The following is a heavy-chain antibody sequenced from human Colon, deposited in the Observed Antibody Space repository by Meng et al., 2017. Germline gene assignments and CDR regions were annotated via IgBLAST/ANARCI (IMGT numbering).Heavy chain of an antibody. CDR3: VREFTYGSGSLLPRYFDH. V-gene: IGHV4-39*07. D-gene: IGHD3-10*01. Sequence: SETLSLTCTVSGGSITITRYYWGWIRQPPGKQLEWIGTIYYSGTTYYNPSLKSRLTMSIDTSKNQFSLRLSSVTAADTAVYSCVREFTYGSGSLLPRYFDHWGQGTLVTVSS. CDR1: GGSITITRYY. J-gene: IGHJ4*02. CDR2: IYYSGTT.